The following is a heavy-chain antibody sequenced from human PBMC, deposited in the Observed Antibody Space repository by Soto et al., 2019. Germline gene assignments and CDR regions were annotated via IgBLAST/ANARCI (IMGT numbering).Heavy chain of an antibody. Sequence: GESLKISCAASGFTFSSYSMNWVRQAPGKGLEWVSSISSSSSYIYYADSVKGRFTISRDNAKNSLYLQMNSLRAEDTAVYYCAREGYIVVVTAIAFDIWGQGTMVTVSS. CDR2: ISSSSSYI. CDR1: GFTFSSYS. D-gene: IGHD2-21*02. V-gene: IGHV3-21*01. J-gene: IGHJ3*02. CDR3: AREGYIVVVTAIAFDI.